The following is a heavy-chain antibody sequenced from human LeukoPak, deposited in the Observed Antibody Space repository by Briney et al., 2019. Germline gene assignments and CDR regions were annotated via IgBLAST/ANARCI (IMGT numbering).Heavy chain of an antibody. CDR3: ARHGYYDSSGYDPLGYFQH. V-gene: IGHV4-59*08. Sequence: SETLSLTCTVSGGSISSYYWSWIRRPPGKGLEWIGYIYYSGSTNYNPSLKSRVTISVDTSKNQFSLKLSSVTAADTAVYYCARHGYYDSSGYDPLGYFQHWGQGTLVTVSS. D-gene: IGHD3-22*01. CDR2: IYYSGST. CDR1: GGSISSYY. J-gene: IGHJ1*01.